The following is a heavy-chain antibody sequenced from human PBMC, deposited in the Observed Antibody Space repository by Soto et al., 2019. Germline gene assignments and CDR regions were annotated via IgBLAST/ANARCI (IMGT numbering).Heavy chain of an antibody. CDR2: ISSSSSYI. V-gene: IGHV3-21*01. D-gene: IGHD4-17*01. J-gene: IGHJ4*02. CDR3: ARPELGDYPFFDY. Sequence: GGSLRLSCAASGFTFSSYSMNWVRQAPGKGLEWVSSISSSSSYIYYADSVKGRFTISRDNAKNSLYLQMNSLRAEDTAVYYCARPELGDYPFFDYWGQGTLVTVSS. CDR1: GFTFSSYS.